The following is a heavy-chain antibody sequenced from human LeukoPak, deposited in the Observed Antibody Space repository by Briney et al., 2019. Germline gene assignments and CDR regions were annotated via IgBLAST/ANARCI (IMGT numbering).Heavy chain of an antibody. Sequence: GGSLRLSCAASGFTFSTYWMHWVRQVPGKGLVWVSRISSDGSSTTYADSVKGRFTISRDNAKNTLYLQMNSLRADDTAVYYCAKDRGHTTGWFTDCWGQGTLVTVSS. CDR1: GFTFSTYW. CDR3: AKDRGHTTGWFTDC. CDR2: ISSDGSST. V-gene: IGHV3-74*01. J-gene: IGHJ4*02. D-gene: IGHD6-19*01.